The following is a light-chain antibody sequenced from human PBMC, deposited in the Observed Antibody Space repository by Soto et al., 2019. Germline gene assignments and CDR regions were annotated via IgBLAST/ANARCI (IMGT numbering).Light chain of an antibody. Sequence: EIVLTQSPATLSLSPGERATLSCRASQSVRSYLAWYQQKIVQAPRLLIYDASNRATGIPARFSGSGSGTDCTRTISSLEPEDFAVYYCQQRSNWPLTFGGGTKVEIK. CDR2: DAS. CDR1: QSVRSY. J-gene: IGKJ4*01. V-gene: IGKV3-11*01. CDR3: QQRSNWPLT.